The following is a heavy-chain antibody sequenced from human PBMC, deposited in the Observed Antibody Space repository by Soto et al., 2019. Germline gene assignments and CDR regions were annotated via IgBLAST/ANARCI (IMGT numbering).Heavy chain of an antibody. CDR2: ISSSSGDI. CDR3: ARVGQDYYYGMDF. Sequence: LRLSCAPSGFTFSDYYMIWIRQAPGKGLEWVSYISSSSGDIYYADSVRGRFTISRDNARNSLSLQMNSLRIEDTAVYYCARVGQDYYYGMDFWGQGTTVTVPS. J-gene: IGHJ6*02. CDR1: GFTFSDYY. V-gene: IGHV3-11*01.